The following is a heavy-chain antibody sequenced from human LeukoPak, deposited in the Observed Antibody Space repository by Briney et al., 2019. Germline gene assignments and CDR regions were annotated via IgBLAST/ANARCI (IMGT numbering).Heavy chain of an antibody. CDR2: INPNSGGT. Sequence: ASVKVSCKASGYTFTGYYMHWVRQAPGQGLEWMGWINPNSGGTNYAQKFQGRVTMTRDTSISTAYMELSRLRSDDTAVYYCARVSGAHYQLLAIDAFDIWGQGTMVTVSS. D-gene: IGHD2-2*01. CDR1: GYTFTGYY. V-gene: IGHV1-2*02. CDR3: ARVSGAHYQLLAIDAFDI. J-gene: IGHJ3*02.